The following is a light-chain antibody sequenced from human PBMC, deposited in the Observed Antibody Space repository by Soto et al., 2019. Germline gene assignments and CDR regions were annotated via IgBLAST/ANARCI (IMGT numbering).Light chain of an antibody. Sequence: EIVMMQSPATLSVSPGERATLSCRASQSVSRRLAWFQQKPGQAPRLLIYGASTRATGIPDRFSGSGSGTEFTLTISSLQSEDFAVYYCQQYNNWPLTFGQGTKVEIK. V-gene: IGKV3-15*01. CDR2: GAS. J-gene: IGKJ1*01. CDR1: QSVSRR. CDR3: QQYNNWPLT.